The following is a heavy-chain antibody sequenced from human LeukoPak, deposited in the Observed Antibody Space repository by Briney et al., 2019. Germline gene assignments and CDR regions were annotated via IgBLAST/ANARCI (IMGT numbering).Heavy chain of an antibody. Sequence: GGSLRLSCAASGFTFTSYGMNWVRQAPGKGLEWVSSISNTGGYIYYADSVKGRFTISRDNAKNPLYLQLNSLRAEDTAVYFCARDEMYGSGSYAYFDYWGQGTLVTVSS. J-gene: IGHJ4*02. V-gene: IGHV3-21*01. D-gene: IGHD3-10*01. CDR1: GFTFTSYG. CDR3: ARDEMYGSGSYAYFDY. CDR2: ISNTGGYI.